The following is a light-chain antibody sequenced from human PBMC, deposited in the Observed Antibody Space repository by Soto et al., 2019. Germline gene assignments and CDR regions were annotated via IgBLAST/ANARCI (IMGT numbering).Light chain of an antibody. CDR1: SSNIGAGYD. CDR2: GNS. CDR3: QSYDSSLSGSDVV. J-gene: IGLJ2*01. V-gene: IGLV1-40*01. Sequence: QPVLTLPPSVSGAPGQRVTISCTGRSSNIGAGYDVHWYQQLPGTAPKLLIYGNSNRPSGVLDRFSGSKSGTSASLAITGLQADDEADYYCQSYDSSLSGSDVVFGGGTKLTVL.